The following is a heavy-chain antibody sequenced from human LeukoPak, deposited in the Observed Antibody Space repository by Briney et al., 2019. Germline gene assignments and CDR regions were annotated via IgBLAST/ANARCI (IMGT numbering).Heavy chain of an antibody. CDR2: IYYSGST. Sequence: SETLSLTCTVSGGSISSYYWSWIRQPPGKGLEWIGYIYYSGSTNYNPSLKSRVTISVDTSKNQFSLKMSSVTAADTAVYYCARDLKLDGSSGYYAFDIWGQGTMVTVSS. J-gene: IGHJ3*02. D-gene: IGHD3-22*01. CDR1: GGSISSYY. CDR3: ARDLKLDGSSGYYAFDI. V-gene: IGHV4-59*01.